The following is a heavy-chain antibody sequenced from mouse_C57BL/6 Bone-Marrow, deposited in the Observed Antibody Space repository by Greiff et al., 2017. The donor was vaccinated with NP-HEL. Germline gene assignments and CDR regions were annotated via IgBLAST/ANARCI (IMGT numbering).Heavy chain of an antibody. D-gene: IGHD1-1*01. Sequence: QVQLKESGAELAKPGASVKLSCKASGYTFTSYWMHWVKQRPGQGLEWIGYINPSSGYTKYNQKFKDKATLTADKSSSTAYMQLSSLTYEDSAVYYCARLAVVATGYFDYWGQGTTLTVSS. CDR1: GYTFTSYW. CDR3: ARLAVVATGYFDY. CDR2: INPSSGYT. V-gene: IGHV1-7*01. J-gene: IGHJ2*01.